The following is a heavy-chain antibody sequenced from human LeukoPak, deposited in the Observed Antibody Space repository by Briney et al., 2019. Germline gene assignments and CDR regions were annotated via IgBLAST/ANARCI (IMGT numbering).Heavy chain of an antibody. Sequence: SETLSLTCTVSGASIRNYYFSWIRQPPGKGLAWIGYIYYSGSTNYSPSLKSRVTISVDTSKNQFSLKLGSVTAADTAVYYCARSGASGMQRLFDPWGQGTLVTVSS. CDR2: IYYSGST. V-gene: IGHV4-59*01. CDR3: ARSGASGMQRLFDP. D-gene: IGHD3-10*01. CDR1: GASIRNYY. J-gene: IGHJ5*02.